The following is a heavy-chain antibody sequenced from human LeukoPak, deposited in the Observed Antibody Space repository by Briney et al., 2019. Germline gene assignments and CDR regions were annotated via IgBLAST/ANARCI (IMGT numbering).Heavy chain of an antibody. CDR3: ARDKGLGHGAFDI. CDR1: GFTFSSYE. V-gene: IGHV3-48*03. D-gene: IGHD3-22*01. CDR2: ISSSGSTI. J-gene: IGHJ3*02. Sequence: GGSLRLSCAASGFTFSSYEMNWVRQAPGKGLEWVSYISSSGSTIYYADSVKGRFTISRDNAKNPLYLQMNSLRAEDTAVYYCARDKGLGHGAFDIWGQGTMVTVSS.